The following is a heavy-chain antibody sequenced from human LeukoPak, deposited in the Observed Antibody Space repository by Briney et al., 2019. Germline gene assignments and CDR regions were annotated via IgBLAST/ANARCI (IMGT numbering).Heavy chain of an antibody. V-gene: IGHV3-20*04. Sequence: PGGSLRLSCTASGLTFDDYGMSWVRQAPGKGLEWVSGINWNGGSTGYADSVKGRFTISRDNAKNSLYLQMNSLRAEDTALYYCARVGYYYESSSYSGAFDIWGQGAMVTVSS. CDR2: INWNGGST. CDR3: ARVGYYYESSSYSGAFDI. CDR1: GLTFDDYG. J-gene: IGHJ3*02. D-gene: IGHD3-22*01.